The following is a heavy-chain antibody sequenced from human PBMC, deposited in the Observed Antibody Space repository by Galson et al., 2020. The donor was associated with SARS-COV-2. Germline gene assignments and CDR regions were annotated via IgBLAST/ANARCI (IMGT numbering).Heavy chain of an antibody. CDR2: IGASDGTT. J-gene: IGHJ4*02. Sequence: GGSLRLSCAASGFSFGTYVMSWVRQAPGKGFEWVSSIGASDGTTEYADSVKGRFTISRDNAKYTLYLQMNSLRVEDTATYYCVKPHRTVYGEGYWGQGNLVTVSS. CDR3: VKPHRTVYGEGY. CDR1: GFSFGTYV. D-gene: IGHD2-8*01. V-gene: IGHV3-23*01.